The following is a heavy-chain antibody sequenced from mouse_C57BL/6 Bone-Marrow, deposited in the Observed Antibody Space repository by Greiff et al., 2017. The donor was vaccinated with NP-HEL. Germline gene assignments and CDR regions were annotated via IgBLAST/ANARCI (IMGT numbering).Heavy chain of an antibody. J-gene: IGHJ1*03. CDR2: ISYDGSN. CDR3: ARGLRDWYFEV. V-gene: IGHV3-6*01. Sequence: ESGPGLVKPSQSLSLTCSVTGYSITSGYYWNWIRQFPGNKLEWMGYISYDGSNNYNPSLKNRISITRDTSKNQFFLKLNSVTTEDTATYDCARGLRDWYFEVWGTGTTVTVSS. CDR1: GYSITSGYY. D-gene: IGHD3-1*01.